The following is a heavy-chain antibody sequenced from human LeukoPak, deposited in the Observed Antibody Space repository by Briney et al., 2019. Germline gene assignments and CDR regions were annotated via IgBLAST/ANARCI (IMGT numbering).Heavy chain of an antibody. CDR2: ISWNSGSI. V-gene: IGHV3-9*01. CDR1: GFTFDDYA. Sequence: GRSLRLSCVASGFTFDDYAMHWVRQAPGKGLEWVSGISWNSGSIGYADSVKGRFTISRDNAKNSLCLQMNSLRAEDTALYYCAKEGSDIVATMGYYGMDVWAKGPRSPSP. J-gene: IGHJ6*02. CDR3: AKEGSDIVATMGYYGMDV. D-gene: IGHD5-12*01.